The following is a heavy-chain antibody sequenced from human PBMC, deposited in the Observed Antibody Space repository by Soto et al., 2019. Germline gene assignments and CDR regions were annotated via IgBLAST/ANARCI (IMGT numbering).Heavy chain of an antibody. D-gene: IGHD1-26*01. CDR1: GGSISSYY. CDR3: ASGRHSGSYYY. V-gene: IGHV4-59*01. CDR2: IYYSGST. J-gene: IGHJ4*02. Sequence: SETLSLTCTGSGGSISSYYWSWIRQPPEKGLEWIGYIYYSGSTNYNPSLKSRVTISVDTSKNQFSLKLSSVTAADTAVYYCASGRHSGSYYYWGQGTLVTVSS.